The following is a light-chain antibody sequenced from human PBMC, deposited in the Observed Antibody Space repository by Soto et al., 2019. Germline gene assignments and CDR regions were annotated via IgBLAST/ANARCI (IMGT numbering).Light chain of an antibody. CDR1: SGAVTSGHY. Sequence: QAVVTQEPSLTVSPGGTVTLTCDSSSGAVTSGHYPYWFQQKPGQAPRTLIYDTSNKHSWTPARFSGSLLGGKAALTLSGAQPEDEADYYCLLYYGGVRLFGGGTQLTVL. J-gene: IGLJ7*01. V-gene: IGLV7-46*01. CDR3: LLYYGGVRL. CDR2: DTS.